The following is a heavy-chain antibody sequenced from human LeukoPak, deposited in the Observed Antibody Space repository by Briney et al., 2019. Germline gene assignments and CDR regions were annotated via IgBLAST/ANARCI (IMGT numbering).Heavy chain of an antibody. CDR1: GGTFSSYV. D-gene: IGHD3-10*01. V-gene: IGHV1-69*05. Sequence: SVKVSCKASGGTFSSYVIGWVRQAPGQGLEWMGGIIPIFGTANYAQKFQGRVTITTDESTSTAYMELSSLRSEDTAVYYCARVVLVRGVYNYYYYMDVWGKGTTVTVSS. CDR2: IIPIFGTA. J-gene: IGHJ6*03. CDR3: ARVVLVRGVYNYYYYMDV.